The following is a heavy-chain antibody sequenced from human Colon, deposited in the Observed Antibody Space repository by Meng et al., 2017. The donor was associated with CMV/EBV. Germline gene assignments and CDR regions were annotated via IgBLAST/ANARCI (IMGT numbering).Heavy chain of an antibody. D-gene: IGHD6-25*01. V-gene: IGHV1-8*01. Sequence: ASVKVSCKASGYTISSYGISWVRQAPGQSLEWMGWMNSDAGNTVYAPQFRGRVTMTRDTSINTAYMELRSLKSDDTAVYYCARGSQSQRLLDYWGQGTLVTVSS. J-gene: IGHJ4*02. CDR3: ARGSQSQRLLDY. CDR2: MNSDAGNT. CDR1: GYTISSYG.